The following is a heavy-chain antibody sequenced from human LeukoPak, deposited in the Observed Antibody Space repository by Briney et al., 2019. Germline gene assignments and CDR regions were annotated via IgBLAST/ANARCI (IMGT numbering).Heavy chain of an antibody. J-gene: IGHJ4*02. Sequence: GSLRLSCAASGSTFSSYGMHWVRQAPGKGLEWVAVIWYDGSNKYYADSVKGRFTISRDNSKNTLYLQMNSLRAEDTAVYYCARDGPERLFDYWGQGTLVTVSS. V-gene: IGHV3-33*01. CDR1: GSTFSSYG. CDR3: ARDGPERLFDY. D-gene: IGHD5-24*01. CDR2: IWYDGSNK.